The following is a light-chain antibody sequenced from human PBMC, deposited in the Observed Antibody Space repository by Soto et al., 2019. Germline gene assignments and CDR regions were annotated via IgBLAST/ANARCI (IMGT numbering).Light chain of an antibody. Sequence: DIHSTHATFSLSSSLGDRVTITCRASQSISTYLYWYQQKPGKAPKLLIYAASSLQSGVPSRFSGSGSGTDFTLTISSLQPEDFTTYHCQQSYSIPVTFGQGTRLEIK. J-gene: IGKJ5*01. V-gene: IGKV1-39*01. CDR2: AAS. CDR1: QSISTY. CDR3: QQSYSIPVT.